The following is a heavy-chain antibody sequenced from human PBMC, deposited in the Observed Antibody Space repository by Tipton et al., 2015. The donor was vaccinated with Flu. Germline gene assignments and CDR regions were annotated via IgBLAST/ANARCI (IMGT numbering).Heavy chain of an antibody. CDR3: AANRYYESSGDYVGVGALDI. CDR2: ISAYNGNT. CDR1: GYTFTGYG. J-gene: IGHJ3*02. V-gene: IGHV1-18*01. Sequence: QSGAEVKKPGASVKVSCKASGYTFTGYGMSWVRQAPGQGLEWMGRISAYNGNTNYAQKLQGRVTMTTDTSTSTAYMELRSLRSDDTAVYYCAANRYYESSGDYVGVGALDIWGEGTLVTVSS. D-gene: IGHD3-22*01.